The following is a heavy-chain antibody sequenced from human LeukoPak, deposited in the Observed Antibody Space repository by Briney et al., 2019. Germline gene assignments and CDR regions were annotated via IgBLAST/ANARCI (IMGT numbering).Heavy chain of an antibody. CDR1: GGSVSSGSYY. CDR3: ARGGTYCSGGSCSLVFDY. D-gene: IGHD2-15*01. V-gene: IGHV4-61*01. Sequence: SETLSLTCTVSGGSVSSGSYYWSWIRQPPGKGLEWIGYIYYSGSTNYNPSLKSRVTISVDTSKNQFSLKLSSVTAADTAVYYCARGGTYCSGGSCSLVFDYWGQGTLVTVSS. J-gene: IGHJ4*02. CDR2: IYYSGST.